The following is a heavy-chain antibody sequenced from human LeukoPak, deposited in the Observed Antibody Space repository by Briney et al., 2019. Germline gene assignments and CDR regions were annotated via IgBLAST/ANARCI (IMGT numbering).Heavy chain of an antibody. CDR3: ARALVGAVSDPYYFDY. CDR1: GGTFSSYA. D-gene: IGHD1-26*01. Sequence: GASVKASCKASGGTFSSYAISWVRQAPGQGLEWMGGIIPIFGTANYAQKFQGRVTITTDESTSTAYMELSSLRSEDTAVYYCARALVGAVSDPYYFDYWGQGTLVTVSS. CDR2: IIPIFGTA. J-gene: IGHJ4*02. V-gene: IGHV1-69*05.